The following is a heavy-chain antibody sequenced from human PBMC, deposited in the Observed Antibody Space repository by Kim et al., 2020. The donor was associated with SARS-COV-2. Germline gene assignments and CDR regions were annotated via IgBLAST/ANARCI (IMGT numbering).Heavy chain of an antibody. J-gene: IGHJ3*02. D-gene: IGHD7-27*01. CDR3: ARGGWGSSRAFDI. CDR2: INHSGST. V-gene: IGHV4-34*01. CDR1: GGSFSGYY. Sequence: SETLSLTCAVYGGSFSGYYWSWIRQPPGKGLEWIGEINHSGSTNYNPSLKSRVTISVDTSKNQFSLKLSSVTAADTAVYYCARGGWGSSRAFDIWGQGTMVTVSS.